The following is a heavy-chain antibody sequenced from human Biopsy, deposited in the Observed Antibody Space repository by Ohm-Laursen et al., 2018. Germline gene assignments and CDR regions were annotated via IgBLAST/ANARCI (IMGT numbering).Heavy chain of an antibody. V-gene: IGHV4-59*01. CDR3: ARLTGDPSY. Sequence: LSCAASGFNFNDYYMTWIRQAPGKGLEWIGFIYYTGHTNYNPSLKSRATISVDTSKNQFSLKVISVTAADTAVYYCARLTGDPSYWGQGILVTVSS. CDR1: GFNFNDYY. J-gene: IGHJ4*02. D-gene: IGHD7-27*01. CDR2: IYYTGHT.